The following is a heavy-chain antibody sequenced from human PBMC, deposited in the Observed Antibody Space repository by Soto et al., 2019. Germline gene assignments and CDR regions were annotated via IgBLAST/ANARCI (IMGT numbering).Heavy chain of an antibody. CDR3: ARGLIGWFGELSRRGGYYYYMDV. J-gene: IGHJ6*03. CDR1: GGSFSGYQ. V-gene: IGHV4-34*01. D-gene: IGHD3-10*01. Sequence: QVQLQQWGAGLLKPSETLSLTCAVYGGSFSGYQWSWIRQTPGKGLEWIGEINDSGNINYNPSLKSRVTILLDTPKKQISLKMSSVTAADSAVYYCARGLIGWFGELSRRGGYYYYMDVWGKGTTVTVSS. CDR2: INDSGNI.